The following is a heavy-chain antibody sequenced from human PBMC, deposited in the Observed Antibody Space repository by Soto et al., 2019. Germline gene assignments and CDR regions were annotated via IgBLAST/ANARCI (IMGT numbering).Heavy chain of an antibody. J-gene: IGHJ1*01. Sequence: EVQLVESGGGLVQPGVSLRLSCAASGFTFSTYSMNWVRQAPGKGLEWVSYISSSSSTIYYTDSVKGRFTISRDNAKNSLYLQMNSLRDEDTAVYYCARAWGGTPEDFQHWGQGTLVTVSS. D-gene: IGHD1-26*01. V-gene: IGHV3-48*02. CDR3: ARAWGGTPEDFQH. CDR2: ISSSSSTI. CDR1: GFTFSTYS.